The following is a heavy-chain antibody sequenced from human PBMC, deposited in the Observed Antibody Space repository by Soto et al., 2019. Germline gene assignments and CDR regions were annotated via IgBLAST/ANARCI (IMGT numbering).Heavy chain of an antibody. CDR1: GGTFSSYT. J-gene: IGHJ4*02. Sequence: QVQLVQSGAEVKKPGSSVKVSCKASGGTFSSYTISWVRQAPGQGLEWMGRIIPILGIANYAQKFQGRVMITADKSTSTAYMELSSLRSEDTAVYHCARDHGELPFDYWGQGTLVTVSS. CDR2: IIPILGIA. V-gene: IGHV1-69*08. CDR3: ARDHGELPFDY. D-gene: IGHD1-26*01.